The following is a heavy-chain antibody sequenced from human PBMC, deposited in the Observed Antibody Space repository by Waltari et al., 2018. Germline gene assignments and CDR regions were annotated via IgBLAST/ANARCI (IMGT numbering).Heavy chain of an antibody. CDR3: ARDSGITIFGVVDY. D-gene: IGHD3-3*01. J-gene: IGHJ4*02. V-gene: IGHV3-30*03. CDR2: VSYDGSNK. Sequence: QVQLVESGGGVVQPGRSLRLSCAVSGFTFSSFGMHGVRQAPGKGLEGGAVVSYDGSNKYYADSVKGRFTISRDNSKTTLYLQMNSLRAEDTAVYYCARDSGITIFGVVDYWGQGTLVTVSS. CDR1: GFTFSSFG.